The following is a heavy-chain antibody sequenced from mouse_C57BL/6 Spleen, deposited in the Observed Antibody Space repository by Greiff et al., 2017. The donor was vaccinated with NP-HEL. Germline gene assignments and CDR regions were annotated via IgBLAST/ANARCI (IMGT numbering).Heavy chain of an antibody. D-gene: IGHD2-4*01. CDR2: IWTGGGT. CDR1: GFSLTSYA. V-gene: IGHV2-9-1*01. CDR3: ARSNYDYDVDYYAMDY. J-gene: IGHJ4*01. Sequence: VKLQESGPGLVAPSQSLSITCTVSGFSLTSYAISWVRQPPGKGLEWLGVIWTGGGTNYNSALKSRLSISNYNSKSLVFFKMNSLQTDDTAMYYCARSNYDYDVDYYAMDYWGQGTSVTVSS.